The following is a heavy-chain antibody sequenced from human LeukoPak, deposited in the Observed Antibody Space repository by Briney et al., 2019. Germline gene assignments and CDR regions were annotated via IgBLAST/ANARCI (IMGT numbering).Heavy chain of an antibody. J-gene: IGHJ5*02. Sequence: PSETLSLTCSVSGGSISGYYWTWIRQSPGKGLEWIGSTSHRDSPYYNPSLESRVTTSPDTSKNQFSLKMTSVTAADTAVHYCARDFGETALPNWFDPWGQGTLVIVTS. CDR2: TSHRDSP. D-gene: IGHD3-16*01. CDR1: GGSISGYY. CDR3: ARDFGETALPNWFDP. V-gene: IGHV4-38-2*02.